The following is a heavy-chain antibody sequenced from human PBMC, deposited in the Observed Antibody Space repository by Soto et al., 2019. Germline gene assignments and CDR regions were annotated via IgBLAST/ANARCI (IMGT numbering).Heavy chain of an antibody. CDR3: AGARRYCSGGICATEPNYY. J-gene: IGHJ4*02. D-gene: IGHD2-15*01. V-gene: IGHV1-69*02. CDR1: GGTFSSYP. CDR2: IIPILGIA. Sequence: QVQLVQSGAEVKKPGSSVKVSCQSSGGTFSSYPISWVRQAPGQGLEWMGRIIPILGIANYAQKLQGRVTITADKSKSTGYMELSSLRSEDAAVYYCAGARRYCSGGICATEPNYYWGQGTLVTVSS.